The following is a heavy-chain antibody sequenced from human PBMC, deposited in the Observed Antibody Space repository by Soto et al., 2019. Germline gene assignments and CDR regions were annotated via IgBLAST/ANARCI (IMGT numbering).Heavy chain of an antibody. J-gene: IGHJ4*02. CDR2: IQNHGYST. CDR3: ARGYDAGCHFGY. V-gene: IGHV3-48*03. Sequence: EVQLVESGGGLVQPGGSLRLSCEASGFTFSRDEMNWVRQAPGKGLEWIAYIQNHGYSTHYADSVKGRFTISRDNAKNTLYLQMSSLTADDTAIYYCARGYDAGCHFGYWGQGVLGTVSS. CDR1: GFTFSRDE. D-gene: IGHD1-20*01.